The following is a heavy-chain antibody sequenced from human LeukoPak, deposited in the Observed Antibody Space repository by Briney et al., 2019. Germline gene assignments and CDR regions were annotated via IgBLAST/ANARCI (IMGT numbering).Heavy chain of an antibody. D-gene: IGHD3-3*01. J-gene: IGHJ4*02. CDR1: GYTFTSYY. CDR2: ISAYNGNT. V-gene: IGHV1-18*04. CDR3: ARDLTSKSFGDY. Sequence: ASVKVSCKASGYTFTSYYMHWVRQAPGQGLEWMGWISAYNGNTNYAQKLQGRVTMTTDTSTSTAYMELRSLRSDDTAVYYCARDLTSKSFGDYWGQGTLVTVSS.